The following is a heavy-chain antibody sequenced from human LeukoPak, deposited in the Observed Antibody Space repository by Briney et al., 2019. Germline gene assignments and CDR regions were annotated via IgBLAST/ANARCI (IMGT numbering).Heavy chain of an antibody. Sequence: ASVKVSCKASGYTFIGYYMHWVRQAPGQGLEWMGWINPNSGGTNYAQKFQGRVTMTRDTSISTAYMELSRLRSDATAVYYCAREVVIANWFDPWGQGTLVTVSS. V-gene: IGHV1-2*02. CDR3: AREVVIANWFDP. J-gene: IGHJ5*02. CDR1: GYTFIGYY. D-gene: IGHD2-21*01. CDR2: INPNSGGT.